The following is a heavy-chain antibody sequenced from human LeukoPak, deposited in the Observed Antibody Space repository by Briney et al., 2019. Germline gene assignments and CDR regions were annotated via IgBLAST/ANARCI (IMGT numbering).Heavy chain of an antibody. V-gene: IGHV3-15*01. Sequence: GTLSLTCGVSGGSISSSYWWSWVRQPPGKGLEWVGRIKSRTDGATTDYAAPVKGRFTISRDDSKNTLYLQMNSLKTEDTAVYYCTTYGSGSYYGYWGQGTLVTVSS. CDR1: GGSISSSYW. CDR2: IKSRTDGATT. CDR3: TTYGSGSYYGY. D-gene: IGHD3-10*01. J-gene: IGHJ4*02.